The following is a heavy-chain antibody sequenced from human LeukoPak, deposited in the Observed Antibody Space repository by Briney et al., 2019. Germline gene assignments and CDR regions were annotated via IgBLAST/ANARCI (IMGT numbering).Heavy chain of an antibody. CDR2: IIPIFGTA. V-gene: IGHV1-69*13. Sequence: ASVKVSCKASGGTFSSYAISWVRQAPGQGLEWMGGIIPIFGTANYAQKFQGRVTITADESTSTAYMELSSLRSEDTAVYYCARGGLELREPNNNWFDPWGQGTLVTVSS. D-gene: IGHD1-7*01. CDR3: ARGGLELREPNNNWFDP. CDR1: GGTFSSYA. J-gene: IGHJ5*02.